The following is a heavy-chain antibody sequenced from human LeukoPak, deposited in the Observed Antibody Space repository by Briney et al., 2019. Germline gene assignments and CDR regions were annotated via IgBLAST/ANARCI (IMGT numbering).Heavy chain of an antibody. J-gene: IGHJ5*02. D-gene: IGHD3-3*01. V-gene: IGHV3-74*01. Sequence: QSGGSLRLSCAASGFTFSSYWMPWVRHAPGKGLVWVSRINSDGSSTSYADSVKGRFTISRENAKNTLYLQMNSLRAEDTAVYYCARDSHIAGYYDFWSGYFAGDWFDPWGQGTLVTVSS. CDR1: GFTFSSYW. CDR2: INSDGSST. CDR3: ARDSHIAGYYDFWSGYFAGDWFDP.